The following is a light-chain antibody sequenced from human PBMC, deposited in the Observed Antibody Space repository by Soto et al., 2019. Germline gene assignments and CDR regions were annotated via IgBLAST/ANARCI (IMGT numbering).Light chain of an antibody. Sequence: EIVLTQSPGTLSLSPGERATLSCRASQSVRSSFLAWYQQKPGQAPRLLIYGASSRATGIPDRFRGSGSGTDFTLTISRLEPEDFSVYYCQQYGSSPPITFGQGTRLEIK. J-gene: IGKJ5*01. CDR3: QQYGSSPPIT. CDR2: GAS. V-gene: IGKV3-20*01. CDR1: QSVRSSF.